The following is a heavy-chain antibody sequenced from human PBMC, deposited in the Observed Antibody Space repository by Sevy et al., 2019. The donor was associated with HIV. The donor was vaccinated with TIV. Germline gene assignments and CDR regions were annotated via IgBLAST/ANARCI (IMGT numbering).Heavy chain of an antibody. CDR2: IYPADSDT. Sequence: GESLKISCKGSGYSFTNFWIGWVRQMPGKGLEWRGMIYPADSDTRYSPSFQGQVTISADKYTSTAYLQWASLKASDTAMYYCARPRGHSSSGWFDPWGQGTLVTVSS. J-gene: IGHJ5*02. CDR1: GYSFTNFW. D-gene: IGHD3-10*01. V-gene: IGHV5-51*01. CDR3: ARPRGHSSSGWFDP.